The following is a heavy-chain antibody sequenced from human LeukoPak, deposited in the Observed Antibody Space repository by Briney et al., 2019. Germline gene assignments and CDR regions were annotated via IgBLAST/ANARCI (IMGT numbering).Heavy chain of an antibody. D-gene: IGHD6-13*01. CDR3: VSWVYSSSWY. CDR1: GGSFSGYY. CDR2: INHSGST. Sequence: ASETLSLTCAVYGGSFSGYYWSWIRQPPGKGLEWIGEINHSGSTNYNPSLKSRVTISVDTSKNQFSLKLSSVTAADTAVYYCVSWVYSSSWYWGQGTLVTVSS. V-gene: IGHV4-34*01. J-gene: IGHJ4*02.